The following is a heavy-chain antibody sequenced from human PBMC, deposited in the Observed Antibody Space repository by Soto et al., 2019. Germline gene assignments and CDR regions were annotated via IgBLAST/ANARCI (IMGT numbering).Heavy chain of an antibody. D-gene: IGHD2-15*01. J-gene: IGHJ4*02. CDR1: GGSFSGYY. CDR3: ARGSVVAATPDFDY. CDR2: INHSGST. Sequence: SETLSLTCAVYGGSFSGYYWSWIRQPPGKGLEWIGEINHSGSTNYNPSLKSRVTISVDTSKNQFSLKLSSVTAADTAVYYCARGSVVAATPDFDYWGQGTLVTVSS. V-gene: IGHV4-34*01.